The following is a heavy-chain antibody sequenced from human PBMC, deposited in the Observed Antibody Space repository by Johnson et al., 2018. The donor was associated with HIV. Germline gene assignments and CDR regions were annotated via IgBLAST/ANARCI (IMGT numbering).Heavy chain of an antibody. D-gene: IGHD1-26*01. V-gene: IGHV3-66*02. CDR3: ARAGYYVGAFDI. J-gene: IGHJ3*02. CDR1: GFTFSDYY. Sequence: VQLVESGGGLVKPGGSLRLSCAASGFTFSDYYMSWIRQAPGKGLEWVSVIYSGGSTYYAPSVKGRFTISRDNSKNTLYLQMNSLRAEDTAVYFCARAGYYVGAFDIWGQGTMVTVSS. CDR2: IYSGGST.